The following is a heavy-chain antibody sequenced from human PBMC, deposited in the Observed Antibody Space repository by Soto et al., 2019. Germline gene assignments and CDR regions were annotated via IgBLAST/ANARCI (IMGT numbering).Heavy chain of an antibody. Sequence: VQLQESGPGLVKPSETLSLTGTVSVDSISRYYWSWIRLSTGKGLEWICYVYYSGETNYNPSVKSRVTSSVDRTKNQFSLKLSSVTAADTVVYYCERDQVGELLKGYGMEVWGQGTTVTVSS. CDR2: VYYSGET. J-gene: IGHJ6*02. CDR1: VDSISRYY. V-gene: IGHV4-59*01. CDR3: ERDQVGELLKGYGMEV. D-gene: IGHD3-10*01.